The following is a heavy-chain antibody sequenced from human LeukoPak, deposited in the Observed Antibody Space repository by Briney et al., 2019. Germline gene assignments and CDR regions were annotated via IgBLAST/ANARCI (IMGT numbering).Heavy chain of an antibody. V-gene: IGHV3-7*04. CDR2: IKRDGGEK. J-gene: IGHJ3*02. CDR1: GFTFSSSW. Sequence: PGGSLRLSCAASGFTFSSSWMSWVRQTPGKGLEWVASIKRDGGEKFYVDSVRGRFTISRDNAKNSLSLQMNSLRAEDTAVYYCARASQRAFDIWGQGTMVTVSP. CDR3: ARASQRAFDI.